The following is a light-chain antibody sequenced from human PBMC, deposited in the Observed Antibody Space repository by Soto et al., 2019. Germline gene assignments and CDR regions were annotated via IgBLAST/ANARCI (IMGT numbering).Light chain of an antibody. CDR3: QQYFEWPPMT. V-gene: IGKV3-15*01. Sequence: EVVMTQSPATLSVSPGERATLSCRASETVATNLAWYQQKPGQAPRLLISGASTRAAGISDRFRGSGSGTEFILTICSLRSEDSAIYYCQQYFEWPPMTFGQGTKVEI. CDR1: ETVATN. CDR2: GAS. J-gene: IGKJ1*01.